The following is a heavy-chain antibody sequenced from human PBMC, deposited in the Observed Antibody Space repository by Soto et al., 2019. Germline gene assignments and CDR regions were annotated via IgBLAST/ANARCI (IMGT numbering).Heavy chain of an antibody. J-gene: IGHJ5*02. CDR1: GFTFSSYD. CDR3: ARGKRITMVRGVIGGAWFDP. D-gene: IGHD3-10*01. V-gene: IGHV3-13*01. Sequence: GGSLRLSCAASGFTFSSYDMHWVRQATGKGLEWVSAIGTAGDTYYPGSVKGRFTISRENAKNSLYLQMNSLRAGDTAVYYCARGKRITMVRGVIGGAWFDPWGQGTLVTVSS. CDR2: IGTAGDT.